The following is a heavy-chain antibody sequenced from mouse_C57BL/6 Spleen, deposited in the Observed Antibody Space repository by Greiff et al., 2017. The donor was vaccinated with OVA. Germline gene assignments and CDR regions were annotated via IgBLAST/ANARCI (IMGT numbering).Heavy chain of an antibody. J-gene: IGHJ2*01. CDR3: ARGFYDGLDY. V-gene: IGHV1-54*01. Sequence: QVQLKESGAELVRPGTSVKVSCKASGYAFTNYLIEWVKQRPGQGLEWIGVINPGSGGTNYNEKFKGKATLTADKSSSTAYMQLSSLTSEDSAVYFCARGFYDGLDYWGQGTTLTVSS. D-gene: IGHD2-3*01. CDR1: GYAFTNYL. CDR2: INPGSGGT.